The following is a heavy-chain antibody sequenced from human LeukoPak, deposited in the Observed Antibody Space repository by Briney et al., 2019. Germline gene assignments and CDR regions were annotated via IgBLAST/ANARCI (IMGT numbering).Heavy chain of an antibody. CDR1: GFTFSSYW. CDR2: IKQDGSEK. V-gene: IGHV3-7*01. J-gene: IGHJ4*02. CDR3: ARTVDTAMAEYYFDY. D-gene: IGHD5-18*01. Sequence: PGGSLRLSCAASGFTFSSYWMSWVRQAPGKGLEWVAYIKQDGSEKYYVDSVKGRFTISRYNDKNSLYLQMNSLRAEDTAVYYCARTVDTAMAEYYFDYWGQGTLVTVSS.